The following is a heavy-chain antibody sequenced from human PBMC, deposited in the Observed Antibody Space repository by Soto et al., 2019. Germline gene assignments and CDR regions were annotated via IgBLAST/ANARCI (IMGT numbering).Heavy chain of an antibody. CDR1: GYTFTSYD. J-gene: IGHJ6*03. Sequence: ASVKVSCKASGYTFTSYDINWVRQATGQGLEWMGWMNPNSGNTGYAQKFQGRVTMTRNTSISTAYMELSSLRSEDTAVYYCASVNVREYYDFWSGYSYYYYYMDVWGKGTTVTVSS. CDR2: MNPNSGNT. V-gene: IGHV1-8*01. D-gene: IGHD3-3*01. CDR3: ASVNVREYYDFWSGYSYYYYYMDV.